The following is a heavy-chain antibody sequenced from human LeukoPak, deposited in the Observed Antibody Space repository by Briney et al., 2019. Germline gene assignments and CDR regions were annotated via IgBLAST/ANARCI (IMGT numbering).Heavy chain of an antibody. Sequence: GGSLRLSCAASGFTLSSHSMNWVRQAPGKGLEWVSSISSSSSYIYYADSVKGRFTISRDNSKNTLYLQMNSLRAEDTAVYYCAKLKGSSWPGAFDYWGQGTLVTVSS. D-gene: IGHD6-13*01. CDR3: AKLKGSSWPGAFDY. CDR1: GFTLSSHS. CDR2: ISSSSSYI. J-gene: IGHJ4*02. V-gene: IGHV3-21*01.